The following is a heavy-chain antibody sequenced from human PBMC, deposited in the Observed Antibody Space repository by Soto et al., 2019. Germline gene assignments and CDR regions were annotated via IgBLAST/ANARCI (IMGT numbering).Heavy chain of an antibody. J-gene: IGHJ4*02. CDR1: GFTFTDFH. V-gene: IGHV3-11*01. D-gene: IGHD4-17*01. CDR3: ARGDPVMYGATGHFDY. Sequence: QVHLVESGGGLVKPGGSLRLSCAASGFTFTDFHRAWIRRAPGKGLEWVSNIIQSGGYEFYADSVKGRFTVSRDNAKNEVYLQMNSLRVEDTALYYCARGDPVMYGATGHFDYWGQGSLVTVSS. CDR2: IIQSGGYE.